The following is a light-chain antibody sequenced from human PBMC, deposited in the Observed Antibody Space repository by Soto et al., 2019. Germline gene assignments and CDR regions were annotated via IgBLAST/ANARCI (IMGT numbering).Light chain of an antibody. CDR2: DND. V-gene: IGLV1-51*01. CDR1: SSNIGHNY. CDR3: AAWDDSLNGWV. J-gene: IGLJ3*02. Sequence: QSVLTQPPSVSAAPGQKVTISCSGSSSNIGHNYVCWYQHLPGTAPKLLIFDNDKRPSGIPDRFSGSKSGTSATLAISGLQSEDEADYYCAAWDDSLNGWVFGGGTKLTVL.